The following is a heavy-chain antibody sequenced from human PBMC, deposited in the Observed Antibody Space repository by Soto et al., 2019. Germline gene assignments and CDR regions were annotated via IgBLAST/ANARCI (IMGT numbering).Heavy chain of an antibody. Sequence: SETLSLTCAVYGGSFSGYYWSWIRQPPGKGLEWIGEINHSGSTNYNPSLKSRVTISVDTSKNQFSLKLSSVTAADTAVYYCGRGGRYCSGGSCYHDYWGQGTLVTVSS. CDR2: INHSGST. J-gene: IGHJ4*02. V-gene: IGHV4-34*01. CDR1: GGSFSGYY. CDR3: GRGGRYCSGGSCYHDY. D-gene: IGHD2-15*01.